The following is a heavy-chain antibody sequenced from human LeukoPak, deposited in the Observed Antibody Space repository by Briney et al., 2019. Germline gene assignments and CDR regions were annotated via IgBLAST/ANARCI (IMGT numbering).Heavy chain of an antibody. V-gene: IGHV3-7*01. CDR2: IKEDGSDK. D-gene: IGHD3-22*01. Sequence: TGGSLRLSCAASGFTFSTYWMGWVRQAPGKGLEWVADIKEDGSDKYSVDSVKGRFTISRDNAKNSLYLQMNSLRAEDTAVYYCARDRVQYYDSSGYPRYYYYGMDVWGQGTTVTVSS. CDR1: GFTFSTYW. J-gene: IGHJ6*02. CDR3: ARDRVQYYDSSGYPRYYYYGMDV.